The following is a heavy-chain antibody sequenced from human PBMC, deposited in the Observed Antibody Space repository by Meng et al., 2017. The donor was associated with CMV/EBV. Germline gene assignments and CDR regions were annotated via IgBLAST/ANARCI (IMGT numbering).Heavy chain of an antibody. CDR1: GFTFSSYG. V-gene: IGHV3-30*02. D-gene: IGHD2-2*01. CDR2: IRYDGSNK. Sequence: GESLKISCAASGFTFSSYGIHWVRQAPGKGLEWVAFIRYDGSNKYYADSVKGRFTISRDNSKNTVYLQMNSLRAEDTAVYYCAKVSRESCYYCGMDVWGQGTTVTVSS. J-gene: IGHJ6*02. CDR3: AKVSRESCYYCGMDV.